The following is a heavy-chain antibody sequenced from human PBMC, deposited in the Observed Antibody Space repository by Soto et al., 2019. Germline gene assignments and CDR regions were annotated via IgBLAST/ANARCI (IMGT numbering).Heavy chain of an antibody. V-gene: IGHV1-3*01. D-gene: IGHD2-15*01. CDR1: GYTFTIYA. Sequence: ASVRVSCKASGYTFTIYAMHWARQAPGQRLEWMGWINAGNGNTKYSQKFQGRVTITRDTSARTAYMDLSSLRSEDTAVYYCARGIATGQLDPWGQGTLVTVSS. J-gene: IGHJ5*02. CDR3: ARGIATGQLDP. CDR2: INAGNGNT.